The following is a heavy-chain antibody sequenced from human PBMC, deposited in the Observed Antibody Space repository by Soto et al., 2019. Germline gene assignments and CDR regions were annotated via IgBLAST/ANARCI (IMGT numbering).Heavy chain of an antibody. CDR2: IIPILGIP. D-gene: IGHD5-18*01. CDR3: ARGSRDTAMVTTYDS. J-gene: IGHJ4*02. V-gene: IGHV1-69*02. Sequence: QVQLVQSGAEVKKPGSSVKFSCKASGGTFRSYSISWVRQAPGQGLEWMGRIIPILGIPNYAHKFQGRVTSTADKSPSTAYMEVSSLRSEDTAVYYCARGSRDTAMVTTYDSWGQGTLVTVSS. CDR1: GGTFRSYS.